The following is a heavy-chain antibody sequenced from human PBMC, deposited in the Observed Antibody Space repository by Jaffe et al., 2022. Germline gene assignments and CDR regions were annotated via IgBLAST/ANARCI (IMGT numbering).Heavy chain of an antibody. CDR1: GFTFSSYV. CDR3: AKGTGTRGGWFDP. V-gene: IGHV3-23*01. J-gene: IGHJ5*02. Sequence: EVQLLESGGGLVQPGGSLRLSCAASGFTFSSYVMSWVRQAPGKGLEWVSTISGSGGSTYYADSVKGRFTISRDNSKSTLYLQMNSLRVEDTAVYYCAKGTGTRGGWFDPWGQGTLVTVSS. CDR2: ISGSGGST. D-gene: IGHD1-7*01.